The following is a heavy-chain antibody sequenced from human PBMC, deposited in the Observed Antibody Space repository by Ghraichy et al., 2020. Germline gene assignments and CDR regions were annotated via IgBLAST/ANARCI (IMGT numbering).Heavy chain of an antibody. CDR3: AKDTNGDTFYYVVDV. Sequence: GGSLRLSCVISGFTFENYALHWVRQAPGKGLEWVSVMSGDGSRTYFADSVQGRFTLSRDNSKNSLYLQMNSLRTEDTALYFCAKDTNGDTFYYVVDVWGQGTTVTVSS. CDR1: GFTFENYA. V-gene: IGHV3-43*02. CDR2: MSGDGSRT. J-gene: IGHJ6*02. D-gene: IGHD4-17*01.